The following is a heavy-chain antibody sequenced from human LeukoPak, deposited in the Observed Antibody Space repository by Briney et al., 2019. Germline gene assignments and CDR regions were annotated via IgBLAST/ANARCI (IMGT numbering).Heavy chain of an antibody. CDR3: ARDWSSSWSGDFDY. Sequence: SETLSPTCTVSGGSISSYYWSWIRQPPGKGLEWIGYIYYSGSTNYNPSLKSRVTISVDTSKNQFSLKLSSVTAADTAVYYCARDWSSSWSGDFDYWGQGTLVTVSS. CDR1: GGSISSYY. V-gene: IGHV4-59*01. CDR2: IYYSGST. J-gene: IGHJ4*02. D-gene: IGHD6-13*01.